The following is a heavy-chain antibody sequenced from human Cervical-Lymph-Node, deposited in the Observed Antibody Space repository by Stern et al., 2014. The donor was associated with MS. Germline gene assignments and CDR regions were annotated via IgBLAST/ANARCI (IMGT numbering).Heavy chain of an antibody. V-gene: IGHV1-18*01. Sequence: QVQLVQSGAEVKKPGASVKVSCKASGYTFTSYGISWVRQAPGQGLEWMGWISAYNGNTNYAQKLQGRVTMTTDTSTSTAYMELRSLRSDDTAVYYCARDDYDFWSGYATSYYYGMDVWGQGTTVTVSS. J-gene: IGHJ6*02. D-gene: IGHD3-3*01. CDR3: ARDDYDFWSGYATSYYYGMDV. CDR1: GYTFTSYG. CDR2: ISAYNGNT.